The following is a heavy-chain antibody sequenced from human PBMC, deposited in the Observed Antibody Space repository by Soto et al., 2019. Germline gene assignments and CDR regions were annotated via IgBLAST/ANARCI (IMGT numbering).Heavy chain of an antibody. D-gene: IGHD2-15*01. CDR2: IYYSGST. CDR3: AWGVIGYCSGGSCYPSKNYWYFDL. CDR1: GGSISSYY. J-gene: IGHJ2*01. V-gene: IGHV4-59*01. Sequence: QVQLQESGPGLVKPSETLSLTCTVSGGSISSYYWSWIRQPPGKGLEWIGYIYYSGSTNYNPSLKSRVTISVDTSKNQFSRKLSSVTAAETAVYYCAWGVIGYCSGGSCYPSKNYWYFDLWGRGTLVTVSS.